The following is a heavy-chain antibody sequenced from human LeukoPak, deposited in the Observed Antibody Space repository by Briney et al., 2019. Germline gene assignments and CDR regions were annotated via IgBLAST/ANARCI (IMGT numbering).Heavy chain of an antibody. J-gene: IGHJ4*02. CDR3: AKGGVRFLEWLTIDY. Sequence: PGGSLRLSCAASGFTFSSYGMHWVRQAPGKGLEWVAVISYDGSNKYYADSVKGRFTISRDNSKNTLYLQMNSLRAEDTAVYYCAKGGVRFLEWLTIDYWGQGTLVTVSS. D-gene: IGHD3-3*01. CDR2: ISYDGSNK. V-gene: IGHV3-30*18. CDR1: GFTFSSYG.